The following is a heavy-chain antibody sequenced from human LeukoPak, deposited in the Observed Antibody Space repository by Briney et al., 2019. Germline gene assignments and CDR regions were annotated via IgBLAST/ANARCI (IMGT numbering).Heavy chain of an antibody. Sequence: PSETLSLTCSVSGASISSSYWSWIRQPPGKGLEWMGYIHYSGSTNYNPSLKSRVTISVDTSKNQFSLKLSSVTAADTAVYYCARTHDFWSGYYYMDVWGKGTTVTVSS. CDR3: ARTHDFWSGYYYMDV. V-gene: IGHV4-59*01. J-gene: IGHJ6*03. CDR1: GASISSSY. D-gene: IGHD3-3*01. CDR2: IHYSGST.